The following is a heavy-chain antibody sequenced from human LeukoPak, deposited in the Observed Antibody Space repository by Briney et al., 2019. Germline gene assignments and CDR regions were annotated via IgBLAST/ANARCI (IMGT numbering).Heavy chain of an antibody. D-gene: IGHD2-2*01. V-gene: IGHV3-11*04. Sequence: GGSLRLSFAASGFTFSDYYMSWIRQAPGKGLEWVSYISSSGSTIYYADSVKGRFTISRDNAKNSLYLQMNSLRAEDTAVYYCARDLIGRCSSTSCSQAYWGQGTLVTVSS. CDR3: ARDLIGRCSSTSCSQAY. CDR2: ISSSGSTI. J-gene: IGHJ4*02. CDR1: GFTFSDYY.